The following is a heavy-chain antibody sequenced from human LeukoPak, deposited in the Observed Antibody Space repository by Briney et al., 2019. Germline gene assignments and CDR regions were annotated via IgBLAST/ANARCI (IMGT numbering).Heavy chain of an antibody. D-gene: IGHD3-22*01. CDR1: GLICSNKR. CDR2: ISADGGDI. Sequence: VGTLRLSCAGSGLICSNKRMNLVRRARGNGLEWVSVISADGGDIYYADSVNGRFTISRDNSKNTLHLQMDSLRAEDTAVYYCAKDPPHSDRSIYSDNSWGQGTLVTVSS. J-gene: IGHJ4*02. V-gene: IGHV3-23*01. CDR3: AKDPPHSDRSIYSDNS.